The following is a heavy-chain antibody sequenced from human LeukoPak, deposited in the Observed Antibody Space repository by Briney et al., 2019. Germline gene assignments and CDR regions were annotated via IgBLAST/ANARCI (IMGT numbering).Heavy chain of an antibody. Sequence: GASVKVSCKASGFTFTGYYIHWVRPAPGQGLEWMGWINPNNGGTNYAQTFQDRVTMTRETSISTAYMELSSLRSDDTALYYCTRDLVGGTWASGYWGQGTLVTVSS. D-gene: IGHD1-14*01. CDR3: TRDLVGGTWASGY. CDR2: INPNNGGT. V-gene: IGHV1-2*02. J-gene: IGHJ4*02. CDR1: GFTFTGYY.